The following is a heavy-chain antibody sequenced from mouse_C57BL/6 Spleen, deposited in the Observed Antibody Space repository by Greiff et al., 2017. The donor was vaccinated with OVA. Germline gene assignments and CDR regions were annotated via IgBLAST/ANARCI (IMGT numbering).Heavy chain of an antibody. Sequence: EVKVVESGGGLVKPGGSLKLSCAASGFTFSDYGMHWVSQAPEQGLEWVAYISSGSSTIYYADTVKGRFTISRDTAKNTLFLQMTSLRSEDTAVYYCARIRLPPYAMDYWGQGTSVTVSS. CDR2: ISSGSSTI. CDR3: ARIRLPPYAMDY. J-gene: IGHJ4*01. V-gene: IGHV5-17*01. D-gene: IGHD2-4*01. CDR1: GFTFSDYG.